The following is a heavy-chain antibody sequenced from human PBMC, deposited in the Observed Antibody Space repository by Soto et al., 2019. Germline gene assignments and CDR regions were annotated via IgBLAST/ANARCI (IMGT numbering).Heavy chain of an antibody. V-gene: IGHV1-69*13. CDR2: IIPIFGTT. D-gene: IGHD1-1*01. Sequence: SVKVSCKASGGTFNSYAIDWVRQAPGQGLEWMGGIIPIFGTTNYAQKLQGRGKLTADESTRTAYMELSTLTSEDTAVYYCARGTVTGSEYNFYYYGMDVWGQGTTVTVS. CDR3: ARGTVTGSEYNFYYYGMDV. J-gene: IGHJ6*02. CDR1: GGTFNSYA.